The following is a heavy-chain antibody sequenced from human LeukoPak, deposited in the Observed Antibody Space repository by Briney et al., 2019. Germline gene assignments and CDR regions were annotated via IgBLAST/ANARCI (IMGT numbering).Heavy chain of an antibody. V-gene: IGHV4-4*02. CDR1: GGSISSSNW. J-gene: IGHJ4*02. Sequence: SETLSLTCAVSGGSISSSNWWSWVRQPPGKGLEWIGEIYHSGSTYYNPSLKSRVTISVDTSKNQFSLKLSSVTAADTAAYYCAALLGYYDSSGYYDYWGQGTLVTVSS. CDR2: IYHSGST. CDR3: AALLGYYDSSGYYDY. D-gene: IGHD3-22*01.